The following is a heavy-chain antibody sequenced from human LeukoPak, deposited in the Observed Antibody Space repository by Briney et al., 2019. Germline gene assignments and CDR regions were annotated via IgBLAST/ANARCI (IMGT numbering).Heavy chain of an antibody. J-gene: IGHJ6*02. CDR3: AREEIRDYYGMDV. CDR1: GFTFNDYY. Sequence: PGGSLRLSCAASGFTFNDYYMSWIRQAPGKGLEWVSYISSSGSTIYYADSVKGRFTISRDNAKNSLYLQMNSLRAEDTAVYYCAREEIRDYYGMDVWGQGTTVTVSS. CDR2: ISSSGSTI. D-gene: IGHD5-24*01. V-gene: IGHV3-11*01.